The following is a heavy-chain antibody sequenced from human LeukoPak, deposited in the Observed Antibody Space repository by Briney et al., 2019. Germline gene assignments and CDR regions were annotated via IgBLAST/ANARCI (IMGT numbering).Heavy chain of an antibody. D-gene: IGHD3-10*02. V-gene: IGHV3-48*04. J-gene: IGHJ6*04. Sequence: GGSLRLSCAASGFTFSSYSMNWVRQAPGKGLQWVSYISSSSSTIYNADSVKGRFTISRDNAKNSLYLQMNSLRAEDTAVYYCAELGITMIGGVWGKGTTVTISS. CDR1: GFTFSSYS. CDR2: ISSSSSTI. CDR3: AELGITMIGGV.